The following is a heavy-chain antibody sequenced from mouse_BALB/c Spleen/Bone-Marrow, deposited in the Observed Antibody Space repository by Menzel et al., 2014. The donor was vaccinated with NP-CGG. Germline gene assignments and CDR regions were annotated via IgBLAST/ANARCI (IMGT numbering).Heavy chain of an antibody. D-gene: IGHD1-2*01. J-gene: IGHJ3*01. CDR3: ARGKVYGYVWFVC. CDR1: GYTFTSYW. CDR2: INPSTGYT. Sequence: QVQLQQSRAELSKPGASVKMSCKASGYTFTSYWMHWVKQRPGQGLEWIGYINPSTGYTENNQKFKDKATLIADKSSSTAYMQLSSLTSDDSSVFYCARGKVYGYVWFVCWGQGPLVSSS. V-gene: IGHV1-7*01.